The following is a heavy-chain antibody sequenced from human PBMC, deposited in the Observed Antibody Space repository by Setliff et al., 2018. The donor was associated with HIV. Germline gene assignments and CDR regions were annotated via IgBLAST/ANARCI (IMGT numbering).Heavy chain of an antibody. V-gene: IGHV1-2*02. CDR2: INPNNGGT. D-gene: IGHD3-22*01. CDR1: GYTFTDYY. J-gene: IGHJ4*02. CDR3: ARDSDYYDSSTYRLDY. Sequence: VASVKVSCKSSGYTFTDYYIHWVRQAPGQGLEWMGWINPNNGGTNYAQKFQGRVTMTRDTSTSTAYMELRSLRSDDTAVYYCARDSDYYDSSTYRLDYWGQGTLVTVSS.